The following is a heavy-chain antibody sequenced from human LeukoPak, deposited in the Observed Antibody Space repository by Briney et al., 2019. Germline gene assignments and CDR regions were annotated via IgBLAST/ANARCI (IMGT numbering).Heavy chain of an antibody. CDR2: MYNSGST. J-gene: IGHJ4*02. Sequence: SETLSLTCTVSGGSISGSYWSWIRQPPGKGLEWIAYMYNSGSTNYNPSLKSRVTISIDTSKNQFSLKLSSLTAADTAIYYCARGIESYGDYGYWGQGVLVTVSS. V-gene: IGHV4-59*01. D-gene: IGHD4-17*01. CDR1: GGSISGSY. CDR3: ARGIESYGDYGY.